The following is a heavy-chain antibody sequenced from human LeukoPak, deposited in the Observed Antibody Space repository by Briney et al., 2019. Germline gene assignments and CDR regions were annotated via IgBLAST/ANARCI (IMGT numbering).Heavy chain of an antibody. CDR1: GGSISTYY. Sequence: SETLSLTCTVSGGSISTYYWSWIRQPPGKGLEWIAYIYYTGSTNYNPSLKSRVTISVDTSKNQLSLKLTSVTAADTAVYFCAGWNGYNPQWFDPWGQGTLVTVSS. V-gene: IGHV4-59*01. CDR3: AGWNGYNPQWFDP. D-gene: IGHD5-24*01. CDR2: IYYTGST. J-gene: IGHJ5*02.